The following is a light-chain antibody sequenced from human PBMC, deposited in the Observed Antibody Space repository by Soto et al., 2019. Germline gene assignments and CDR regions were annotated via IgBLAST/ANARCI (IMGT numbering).Light chain of an antibody. J-gene: IGLJ2*01. CDR2: GNI. V-gene: IGLV1-40*01. CDR3: QSYDSSLSGSV. CDR1: TSNIAAGYD. Sequence: QSALTQPPSVSGAPGQRVTISCTGNTSNIAAGYDVHWYQQLPGTAPKLLIYGNINRPSGVPDRFSGSKSGTSASLAITGLQAEDEADYYCQSYDSSLSGSVFGGGTKLTVL.